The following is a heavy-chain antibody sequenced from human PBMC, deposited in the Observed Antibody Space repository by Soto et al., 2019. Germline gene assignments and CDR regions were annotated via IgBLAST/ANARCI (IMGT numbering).Heavy chain of an antibody. CDR1: GFSLITGVG. CDR3: TQIYGSGSWGWYFHS. J-gene: IGHJ4*02. CDR2: IFWDKND. Sequence: QITLKESGPSLVRPTEPLTLTCTFSGFSLITGVGVGWVRQPPGKALEWLAVIFWDKNDYYRPSLQTRVTISQDTYEDQAVLTLTNMDPEDTATYFCTQIYGSGSWGWYFHSWGQGTLVTVSS. V-gene: IGHV2-5*02. D-gene: IGHD1-26*01.